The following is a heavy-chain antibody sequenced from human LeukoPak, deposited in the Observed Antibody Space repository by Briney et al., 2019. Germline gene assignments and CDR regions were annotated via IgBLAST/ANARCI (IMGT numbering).Heavy chain of an antibody. CDR3: ARDGDYGDYDPNFDY. CDR1: GYTFTGYY. CDR2: INPNSGGI. V-gene: IGHV1-2*06. D-gene: IGHD4-17*01. Sequence: GASVKVSCKASGYTFTGYYMHWVRQAPGQGLEWMGRINPNSGGINYAQKFQGRVTMTRDTSISTAYMELSRLRSDDTAVYYCARDGDYGDYDPNFDYWGQGTLVTVSS. J-gene: IGHJ4*02.